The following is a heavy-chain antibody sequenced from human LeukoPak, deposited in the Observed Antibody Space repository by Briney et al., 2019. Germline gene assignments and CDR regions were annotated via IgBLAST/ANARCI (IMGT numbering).Heavy chain of an antibody. J-gene: IGHJ4*02. D-gene: IGHD3-9*01. CDR2: MNPNSGNT. CDR1: GYTFTSYD. CDR3: ALIMTGYSRFDY. Sequence: ASVKVSCKASGYTFTSYDINWVRQATGQGLEWMGWMNPNSGNTGYAQKFQGRVTMTRNTSISTAYMELSSLRSEDTAVYYCALIMTGYSRFDYWGQGTLATVSS. V-gene: IGHV1-8*01.